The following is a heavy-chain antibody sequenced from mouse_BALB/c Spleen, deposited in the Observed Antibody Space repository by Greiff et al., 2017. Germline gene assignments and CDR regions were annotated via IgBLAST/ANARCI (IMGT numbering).Heavy chain of an antibody. CDR2: ISDGGSYT. Sequence: EVMLVESGGGLVKPGGSLKLSCAASGFTFSDYYMYWVRQTPEKRLEWVATISDGGSYTYYPDSVKGRFTISRDNAKNNLYLQMSSLKSEDTAMYYSARRDYYGRSDYWGQGTTLTVSS. CDR3: ARRDYYGRSDY. CDR1: GFTFSDYY. V-gene: IGHV5-4*02. D-gene: IGHD1-1*01. J-gene: IGHJ2*01.